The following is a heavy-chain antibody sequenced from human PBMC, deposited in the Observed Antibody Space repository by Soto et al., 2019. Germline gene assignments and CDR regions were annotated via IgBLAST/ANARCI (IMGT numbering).Heavy chain of an antibody. Sequence: PGGSLRLSCAASGFNFTKAWMTWVRQDPGKGLEWVGRIRSKGDGGTSDFAAPVKGRFSISRDDSKKTLFLQMNSLKTEDTAVYYCTTLPLDYWGQGVLVTVSS. J-gene: IGHJ4*02. V-gene: IGHV3-15*01. CDR3: TTLPLDY. CDR2: IRSKGDGGTS. D-gene: IGHD2-15*01. CDR1: GFNFTKAW.